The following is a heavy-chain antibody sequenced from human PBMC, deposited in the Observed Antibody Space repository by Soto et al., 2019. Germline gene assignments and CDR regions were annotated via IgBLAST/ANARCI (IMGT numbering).Heavy chain of an antibody. CDR1: GGTISGGGYY. J-gene: IGHJ4*02. D-gene: IGHD3-10*01. V-gene: IGHV4-31*03. CDR2: IYYSGNT. CDR3: ATYGSGSYKPTTFDY. Sequence: QVQLQESGPGLVKASQTQSLTCTVTGGTISGGGYYWSWIRQHPGKGLEWIGYIYYSGNTCYNPSLESRVTISVDTSKNQFSLKLSSVTAADTAVYYCATYGSGSYKPTTFDYWGQGTLVTVSS.